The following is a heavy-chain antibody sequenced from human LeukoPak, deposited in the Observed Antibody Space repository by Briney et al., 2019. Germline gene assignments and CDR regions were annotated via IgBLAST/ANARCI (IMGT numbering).Heavy chain of an antibody. V-gene: IGHV3-74*01. J-gene: IGHJ4*02. CDR1: GFTFSSYW. D-gene: IGHD1-26*01. CDR2: INRDGSST. Sequence: GGSLRLSCAASGFTFSSYWMHWVRQGPGKGLVWVSRINRDGSSTSYADSVKGRFTISRDNAKNTLYLQMNSLRAEDTAVYYCAGGQWELLRVGFDYWGQGTLVTVSS. CDR3: AGGQWELLRVGFDY.